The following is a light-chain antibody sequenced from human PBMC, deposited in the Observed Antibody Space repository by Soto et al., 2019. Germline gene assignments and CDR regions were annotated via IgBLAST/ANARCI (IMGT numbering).Light chain of an antibody. CDR2: QDT. CDR1: NLGDRY. V-gene: IGLV3-1*01. CDR3: QAWDSSTACVV. Sequence: SYELTQPPSVSVSPGQTASITCSGDNLGDRYACWYQQKPGQSPVLVIYQDTKRPSGIPERFSGSNSGDTATLTISGTQAMDEADYYCQAWDSSTACVVFGGGTNLTVL. J-gene: IGLJ2*01.